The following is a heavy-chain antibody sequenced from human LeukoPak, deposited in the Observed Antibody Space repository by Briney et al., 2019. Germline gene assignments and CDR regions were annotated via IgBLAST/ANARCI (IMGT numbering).Heavy chain of an antibody. CDR3: AREGGPYRPLDY. Sequence: SGTLSLTCGVSGVSITNTNYWTWVRQPPGKGLEWIGEVNLQGSTNYNPSLMGRVAIAADTSENHISLQLTSVTAADTAVYYCAREGGPYRPLDYSGQGTLVTVSS. CDR2: VNLQGST. CDR1: GVSITNTNY. J-gene: IGHJ4*02. V-gene: IGHV4-4*02.